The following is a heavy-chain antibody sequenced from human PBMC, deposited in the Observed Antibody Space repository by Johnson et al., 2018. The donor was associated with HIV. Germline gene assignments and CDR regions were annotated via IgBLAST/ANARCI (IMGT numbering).Heavy chain of an antibody. J-gene: IGHJ3*02. D-gene: IGHD3-9*01. Sequence: EWVAVISYDGSNKYYADSVKGRFTISRDNSKNTLYLQMNSLRAEDTAVYYCARGDYDILTGYAFDIWGQGTMVTVSS. V-gene: IGHV3-30-3*01. CDR3: ARGDYDILTGYAFDI. CDR2: ISYDGSNK.